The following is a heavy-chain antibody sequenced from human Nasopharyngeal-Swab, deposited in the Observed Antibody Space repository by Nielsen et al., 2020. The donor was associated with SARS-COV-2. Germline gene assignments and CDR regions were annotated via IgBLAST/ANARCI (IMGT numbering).Heavy chain of an antibody. D-gene: IGHD3-16*01. V-gene: IGHV4-34*01. J-gene: IGHJ2*01. CDR2: INHGGST. CDR3: ARPTTWGRFWYFDL. CDR1: GGSFSGYY. Sequence: GSLRLSCAVHGGSFSGYYWNWIRQSPGMGLEWIGEINHGGSTNYNPSLKSRVTISIDTSKNQFSLILTSLTAADTAVYFCARPTTWGRFWYFDLWGRGTLVTVSS.